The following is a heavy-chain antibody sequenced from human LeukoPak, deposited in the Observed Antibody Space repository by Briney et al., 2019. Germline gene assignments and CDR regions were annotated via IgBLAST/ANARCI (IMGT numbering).Heavy chain of an antibody. V-gene: IGHV4-34*01. Sequence: SETLSLTCAAYGGSFGGYYWNWIRQPPGKGLERIGEISHSGTTNYNPSLKSRVTISLDTSKNQFSLKLSSVTAADTAVYYCARAVSDAFDIWGQGTMVTVSS. J-gene: IGHJ3*02. CDR2: ISHSGTT. CDR1: GGSFGGYY. CDR3: ARAVSDAFDI.